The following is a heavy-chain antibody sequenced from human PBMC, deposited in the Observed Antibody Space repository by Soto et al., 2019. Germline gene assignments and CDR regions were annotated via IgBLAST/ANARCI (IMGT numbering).Heavy chain of an antibody. CDR1: GGSISSSNW. V-gene: IGHV4-4*02. CDR3: ARVWGYSYGHFDY. Sequence: PSETLSLTCAVSGGSISSSNWWSWVRQPPGKGLEWIGEIYHSGSTNYNPSLKSRVTISVDKSKNQFSLKLSSVTAADTAVYYCARVWGYSYGHFDYWGQGTLVTVSS. J-gene: IGHJ4*02. CDR2: IYHSGST. D-gene: IGHD5-18*01.